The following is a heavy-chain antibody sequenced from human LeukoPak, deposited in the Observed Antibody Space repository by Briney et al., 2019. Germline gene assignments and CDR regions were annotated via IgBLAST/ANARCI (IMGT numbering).Heavy chain of an antibody. V-gene: IGHV4-4*07. Sequence: SETLSLTCTVSGGSISSYHWTWIRQPAGKGLEWIGRIHTSGSTNYNPSLKSRVTMSEDTSKKQFSLKLSSVTAADTAVYYCAGSYHYYMDVWGKGTTVTVSS. CDR3: AGSYHYYMDV. J-gene: IGHJ6*03. CDR1: GGSISSYH. CDR2: IHTSGST.